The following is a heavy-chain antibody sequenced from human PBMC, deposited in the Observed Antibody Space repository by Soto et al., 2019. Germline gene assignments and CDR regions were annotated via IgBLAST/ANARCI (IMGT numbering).Heavy chain of an antibody. J-gene: IGHJ6*01. CDR3: ARGTEGSLRGYGMDV. Sequence: QVQLVESGGGVVQPGRSLRLSCAASGFTFSSYGMHWVRQAPGKGLEWVAVIWYDGSNKYYADSVKGRFTISRDNSKNTLYLQMNSLRAEETAVYYCARGTEGSLRGYGMDVWGQGTTVTVSS. CDR2: IWYDGSNK. D-gene: IGHD1-1*01. CDR1: GFTFSSYG. V-gene: IGHV3-33*01.